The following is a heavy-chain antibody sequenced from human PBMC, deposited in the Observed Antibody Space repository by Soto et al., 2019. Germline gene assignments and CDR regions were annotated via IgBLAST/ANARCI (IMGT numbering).Heavy chain of an antibody. J-gene: IGHJ4*02. CDR1: GFTFITYS. Sequence: GGSLRLSCAASGFTFITYSMNWVRQAPGKGLEWVSYISSSSSTIHYADSVKGRFTISRDNAKNSLYLQMNSLRAEDTAVYYCARAPLNYDSSGYHFDYWGQGIQVTVSS. D-gene: IGHD3-22*01. CDR2: ISSSSSTI. CDR3: ARAPLNYDSSGYHFDY. V-gene: IGHV3-48*01.